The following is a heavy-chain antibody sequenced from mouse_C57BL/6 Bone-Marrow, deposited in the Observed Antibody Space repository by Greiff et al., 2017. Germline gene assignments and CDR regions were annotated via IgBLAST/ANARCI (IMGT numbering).Heavy chain of an antibody. D-gene: IGHD2-5*01. CDR1: GNTFTSYW. CDR3: ATYYSNFYYYAMDY. Sequence: QVQLQQPGAELVKPGASVKLSCKASGNTFTSYWMHWVKQRPGRGLEWIGRIDPNSGGTKYNEKFKSKATLTVDKPSSTAYMQLSSLTSEDSAVYYCATYYSNFYYYAMDYWGQGTSVTVSS. V-gene: IGHV1-72*01. CDR2: IDPNSGGT. J-gene: IGHJ4*01.